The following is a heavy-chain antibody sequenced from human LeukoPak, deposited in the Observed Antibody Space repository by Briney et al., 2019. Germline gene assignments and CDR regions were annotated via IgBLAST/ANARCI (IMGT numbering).Heavy chain of an antibody. Sequence: ASVKVSCKASGGTFSSYGISWVRQAPGQGLEWMGWISAYNGNTNYAQKLQGRVTMTTDTSTSTAYMELRSLRSDDTAVYYCAGGNYDILTGLFDYWGQGTLVTVSS. D-gene: IGHD3-9*01. CDR3: AGGNYDILTGLFDY. V-gene: IGHV1-18*01. J-gene: IGHJ4*02. CDR2: ISAYNGNT. CDR1: GGTFSSYG.